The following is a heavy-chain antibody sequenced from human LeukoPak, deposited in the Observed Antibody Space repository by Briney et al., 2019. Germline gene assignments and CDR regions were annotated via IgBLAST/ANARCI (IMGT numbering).Heavy chain of an antibody. CDR3: AKGGVTDYYYGMDV. CDR1: GFTFSSYA. CDR2: ISYDGSNK. V-gene: IGHV3-30-3*01. Sequence: PGGSLRLSCAASGFTFSSYAMHWVRQAPGKGLEWVAVISYDGSNKYYADSVKGRFTISRDNSKNTLYLQMNSLRAEDTALYYCAKGGVTDYYYGMDVWGQGTTVTVSS. D-gene: IGHD2-21*02. J-gene: IGHJ6*02.